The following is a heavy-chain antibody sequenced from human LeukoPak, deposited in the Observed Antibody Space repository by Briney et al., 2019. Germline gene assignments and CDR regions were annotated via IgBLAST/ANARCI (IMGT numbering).Heavy chain of an antibody. CDR1: GASINSGSYY. V-gene: IGHV4-61*02. CDR2: IFTSGDT. D-gene: IGHD3-16*01. CDR3: VRGHMNGGRLGS. Sequence: PSETLSLTCSVSGASINSGSYYWYWIRQPAGKGLEWIGRIFTSGDTNYNPSLKSRVTISTHRPKNQFSLNLTSVTAADTGVYLCVRGHMNGGRLGSWGPGTLVAVSS. J-gene: IGHJ4*02.